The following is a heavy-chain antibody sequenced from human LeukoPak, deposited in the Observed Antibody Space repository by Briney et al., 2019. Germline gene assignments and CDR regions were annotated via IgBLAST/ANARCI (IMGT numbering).Heavy chain of an antibody. Sequence: PGGSLRLSCAASGFSFTDAWMSWVRQAPGRGLEWVGRIKNRADGGTTDYAAPVKGRFIISREDSKNTLYLQMNSLQAEDTAVYYCTTDWAALEIWTAFDNWGRGTMVTVSS. CDR2: IKNRADGGTT. J-gene: IGHJ3*02. D-gene: IGHD3/OR15-3a*01. V-gene: IGHV3-15*01. CDR3: TTDWAALEIWTAFDN. CDR1: GFSFTDAW.